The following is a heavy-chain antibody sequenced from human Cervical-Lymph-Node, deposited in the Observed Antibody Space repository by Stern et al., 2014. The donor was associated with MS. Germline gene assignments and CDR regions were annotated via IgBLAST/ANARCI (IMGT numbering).Heavy chain of an antibody. D-gene: IGHD3-16*01. V-gene: IGHV3-30-3*01. Sequence: VQLVESGGGVVQPGRSLRLSCAVSGFNFSHYAMHWVRQAPGKGLEWVAAVSSEGNSKYHADSVKGRFTMSRDNSKNTVYLQMNSLRDDDTAVYYCATQIWFDYWGQGTLVSVSS. CDR2: VSSEGNSK. CDR3: ATQIWFDY. J-gene: IGHJ4*02. CDR1: GFNFSHYA.